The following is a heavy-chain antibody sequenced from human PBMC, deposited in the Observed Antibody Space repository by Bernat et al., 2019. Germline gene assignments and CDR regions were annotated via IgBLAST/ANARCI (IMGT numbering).Heavy chain of an antibody. J-gene: IGHJ6*02. D-gene: IGHD3-3*01. CDR2: ISAYNGNT. V-gene: IGHV1-18*04. CDR3: ARAGPYPEGSGYSYLYYYYYGMDV. Sequence: QVQLVQSGAEVKKPGASVKVSCKASGYTFTSYVISWVRQAPGQGLEWMGWISAYNGNTNYAQKLQGRVTMTTDTSTSTAYMELRSLRSDDTAVYYCARAGPYPEGSGYSYLYYYYYGMDVWGQGTTVTVSS. CDR1: GYTFTSYV.